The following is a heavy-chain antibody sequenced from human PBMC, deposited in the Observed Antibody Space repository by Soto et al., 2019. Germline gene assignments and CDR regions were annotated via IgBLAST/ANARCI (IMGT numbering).Heavy chain of an antibody. D-gene: IGHD6-13*01. CDR1: GFTFSSYW. Sequence: EVQLVESGGGLVQPGGSLRLSCAASGFTFSSYWMSWVRQAPGKGLEWVANIKQDGSEKYYVDSVKGRFTISRENAKNSLYLKMKGVRAEDTSVYYCARERSINWYLDFWGQGTPVTVSS. CDR2: IKQDGSEK. CDR3: ARERSINWYLDF. V-gene: IGHV3-7*01. J-gene: IGHJ4*02.